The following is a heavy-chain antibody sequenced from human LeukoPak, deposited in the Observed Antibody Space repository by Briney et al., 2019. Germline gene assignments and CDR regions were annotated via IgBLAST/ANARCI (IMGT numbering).Heavy chain of an antibody. D-gene: IGHD6-13*01. CDR2: IGTAGDP. CDR1: GFTFSSYD. V-gene: IGHV3-13*05. Sequence: AGGSLRLSCAASGFTFSSYDMHWVRQATGKGLEWVSAIGTAGDPYYPGSVKGRFTISRENAKNSLYLQMNSLRAEDTAVYYCARHSRGRWYVFDYWGQGTLVTVSS. CDR3: ARHSRGRWYVFDY. J-gene: IGHJ4*02.